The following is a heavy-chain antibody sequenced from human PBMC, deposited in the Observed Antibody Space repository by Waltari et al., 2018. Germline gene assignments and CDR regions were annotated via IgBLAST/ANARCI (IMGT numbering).Heavy chain of an antibody. CDR2: IIPIFGTA. D-gene: IGHD5-18*01. V-gene: IGHV1-69*06. CDR3: ARRGYSYGYVLDY. J-gene: IGHJ4*02. Sequence: QAPGQGLEWMGGIIPIFGTANYAQKFQGRVTITADKSTSTAYMELSSLRSEDTAVYYCARRGYSYGYVLDYWGQGTLVTVSS.